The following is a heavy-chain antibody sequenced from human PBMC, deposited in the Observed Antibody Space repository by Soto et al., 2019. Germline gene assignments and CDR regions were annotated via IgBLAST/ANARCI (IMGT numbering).Heavy chain of an antibody. D-gene: IGHD5-18*01. CDR2: IVVGSGNT. CDR1: GFTFTSSA. CDR3: AALVPNDRYGFTFDY. J-gene: IGHJ4*02. V-gene: IGHV1-58*02. Sequence: QMQLVQSGPEVKKPGTSVKVSCKASGFTFTSSAMQWVRQARGQRLEWIGWIVVGSGNTNYAQKFQERVAITRDMSTSTAYMELSSLRSEDTAVYYCAALVPNDRYGFTFDYWGQGTLVTVSS.